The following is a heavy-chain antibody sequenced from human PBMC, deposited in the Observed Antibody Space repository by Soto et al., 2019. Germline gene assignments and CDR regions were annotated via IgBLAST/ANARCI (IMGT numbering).Heavy chain of an antibody. CDR1: GFTFSSYA. V-gene: IGHV3-23*01. Sequence: GGSLRLSCAASGFTFSSYAMSWVRQAPGKGLEWVSTISGGGDNTYYADSVKGRFTVSRDNSKNTLFLQMNSLRGEDTAIYYCAKGEAVAGTEFDYWGQGARVTVSS. D-gene: IGHD6-13*01. CDR2: ISGGGDNT. J-gene: IGHJ4*02. CDR3: AKGEAVAGTEFDY.